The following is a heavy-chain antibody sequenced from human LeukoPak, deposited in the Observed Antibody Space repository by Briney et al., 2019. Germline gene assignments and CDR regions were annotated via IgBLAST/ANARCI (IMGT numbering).Heavy chain of an antibody. CDR3: ARLREGLYHFDY. D-gene: IGHD3-16*02. CDR2: INANSGGT. J-gene: IGHJ4*02. V-gene: IGHV1-2*02. CDR1: GYTFTDYY. Sequence: ASVKVSCKASGYTFTDYYIQWMRQAPGQGLEWMGWINANSGGTKYAQQLQGRVAMTRDTSISTAYMELSRLRSDDTAGYYCARLREGLYHFDYWGQGTLVSVSS.